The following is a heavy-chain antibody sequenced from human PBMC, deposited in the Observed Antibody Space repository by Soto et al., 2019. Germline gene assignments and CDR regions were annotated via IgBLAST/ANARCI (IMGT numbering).Heavy chain of an antibody. J-gene: IGHJ5*02. CDR2: ISGGGGTT. D-gene: IGHD6-19*01. CDR3: ARGPSRRNPGAVSVNWFDP. CDR1: EFTFSSYA. V-gene: IGHV3-23*01. Sequence: EVQLLESGGDLVQPGGSLRLSCAASEFTFSSYAMNWVRQAPGKGLEWVSVISGGGGTTYYADSVKGRFRISRDNSKNTLYLQMNSRRVEDTAVYYCARGPSRRNPGAVSVNWFDPWGQGTLVTVSS.